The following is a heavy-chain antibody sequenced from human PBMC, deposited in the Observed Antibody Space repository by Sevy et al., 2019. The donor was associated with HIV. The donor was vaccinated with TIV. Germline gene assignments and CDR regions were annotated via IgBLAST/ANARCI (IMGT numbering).Heavy chain of an antibody. Sequence: GGSLRLSCAASGFTFSSYSMNWVRQAPGKGLEWVSYISSSSTIYYADSVKGRFTISRDNAKNSLYLQMNSLRDEDTVGFYCARGHSKYCSGGSCYSMAYNWFDPWGQGTLVTVSS. CDR3: ARGHSKYCSGGSCYSMAYNWFDP. D-gene: IGHD2-15*01. CDR1: GFTFSSYS. J-gene: IGHJ5*02. V-gene: IGHV3-48*02. CDR2: ISSSSTI.